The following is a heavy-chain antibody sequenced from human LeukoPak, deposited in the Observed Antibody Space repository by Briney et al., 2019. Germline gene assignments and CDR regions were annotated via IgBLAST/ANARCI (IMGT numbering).Heavy chain of an antibody. CDR2: ISDSGGNT. V-gene: IGHV3-23*01. CDR3: SKARFGSGWYDD. D-gene: IGHD6-19*01. CDR1: GFTFSSYA. Sequence: GGSLRLSCAASGFTFSSYAMSWVRQAPGKGLEWVSVISDSGGNTYYADSVKGRFTISRDNSKNMLYLQMNSLRVEDTAVYYCSKARFGSGWYDDWGQGTLVTVSS. J-gene: IGHJ5*02.